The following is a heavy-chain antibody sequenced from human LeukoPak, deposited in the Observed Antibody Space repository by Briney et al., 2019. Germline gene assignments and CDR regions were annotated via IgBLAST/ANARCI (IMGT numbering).Heavy chain of an antibody. CDR2: INSDGSST. D-gene: IGHD3-10*01. CDR3: ARVLLWFGESDFDY. CDR1: GFTFISYW. Sequence: GGSLRLSCAASGFTFISYWLHWVRQAPGKGLAWVSRINSDGSSTSYADSVKGRFTISRDNAKNTLYLQMNSLRAEDTAVYYCARVLLWFGESDFDYWGQGTLVTVSS. V-gene: IGHV3-74*01. J-gene: IGHJ4*02.